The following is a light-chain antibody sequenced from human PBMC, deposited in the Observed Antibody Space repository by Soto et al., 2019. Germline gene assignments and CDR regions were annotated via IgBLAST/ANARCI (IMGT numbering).Light chain of an antibody. CDR1: QSVSSY. CDR2: AAS. J-gene: IGKJ1*01. CDR3: QQSSGTPTWT. Sequence: DIQMTQSPSSLSASVGDRVTVTCRASQSVSSYLNWYQQKPGKAPKLLIYAASILQSGVPSRFSGRGSGTDFTLTISSLQPEDFATYYCQQSSGTPTWTFGQGTKVEI. V-gene: IGKV1-39*01.